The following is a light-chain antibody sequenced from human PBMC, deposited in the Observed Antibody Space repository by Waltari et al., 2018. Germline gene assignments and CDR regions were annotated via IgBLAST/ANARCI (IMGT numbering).Light chain of an antibody. J-gene: IGLJ2*01. CDR3: SSSTSSNTLV. CDR2: DVS. Sequence: QSALTQPASVSGSPGQSITISCTGTSSDVGTYNYVSWYQHHPGKAPRPMIYDVSNRPSGVSNRFSGSKAGNTASLTISGLQAEDEADYSCSSSTSSNTLVFGGGTKLTVL. CDR1: SSDVGTYNY. V-gene: IGLV2-14*03.